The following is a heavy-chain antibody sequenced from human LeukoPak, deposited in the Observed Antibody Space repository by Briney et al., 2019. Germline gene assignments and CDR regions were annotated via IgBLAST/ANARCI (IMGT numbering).Heavy chain of an antibody. CDR3: ARDHHRRFDP. CDR2: ISSDGSGT. Sequence: GSLRLSCAASGFAFSSYWMHWVRQAPGKGLVWVSRISSDGSGTSYADSVKGRFTISRDNAKNSLYLQMNSLRAEDTAVYYCARDHHRRFDPWGQGTLVTVSS. CDR1: GFAFSSYW. V-gene: IGHV3-74*01. D-gene: IGHD1-14*01. J-gene: IGHJ5*02.